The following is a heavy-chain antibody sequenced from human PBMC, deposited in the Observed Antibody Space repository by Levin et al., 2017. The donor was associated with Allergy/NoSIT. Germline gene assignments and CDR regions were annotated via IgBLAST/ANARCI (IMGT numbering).Heavy chain of an antibody. CDR3: AILAAAGDDPP. CDR1: GFTFSSYA. D-gene: IGHD6-13*01. V-gene: IGHV3-23*01. CDR2: IRGSGVST. Sequence: PGGSLRLSCAASGFTFSSYALSWVRQAPGKGLEWVSSIRGSGVSTYYADSVKGRFTISRDNSKNTLYLQMNSLRAEDTAVYYCAILAAAGDDPPWGQGTLVTVSS. J-gene: IGHJ4*02.